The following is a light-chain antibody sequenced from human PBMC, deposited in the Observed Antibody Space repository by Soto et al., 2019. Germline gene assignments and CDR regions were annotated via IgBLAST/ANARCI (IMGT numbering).Light chain of an antibody. CDR3: QQSYSTPT. V-gene: IGKV1-5*01. CDR2: DAS. J-gene: IGKJ1*01. Sequence: DIQMTQSPSTLSASVGDRVTITCRASQSISSWLAWYQQKPGKAPKLLIYDASSLESGVPSRFSGSGSGTEFTLTISSLQPDDVATYYCQQSYSTPTFGQGTKVDI. CDR1: QSISSW.